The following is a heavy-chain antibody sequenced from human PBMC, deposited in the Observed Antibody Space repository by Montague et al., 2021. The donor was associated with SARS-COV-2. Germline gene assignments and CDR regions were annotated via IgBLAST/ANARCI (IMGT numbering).Heavy chain of an antibody. CDR2: ISSSSSYI. CDR3: ARGYDFWRRGYYYYYGMDV. Sequence: SLRLSCAASGFTFSSYSMNWVRQAPGKGLEWVSSISSSSSYIYYADSVKGRFTISRDNAKNSLYLQMNSLRAEDTAVYYFARGYDFWRRGYYYYYGMDVWGQGTTVTVSS. CDR1: GFTFSSYS. D-gene: IGHD3-3*01. V-gene: IGHV3-21*01. J-gene: IGHJ6*02.